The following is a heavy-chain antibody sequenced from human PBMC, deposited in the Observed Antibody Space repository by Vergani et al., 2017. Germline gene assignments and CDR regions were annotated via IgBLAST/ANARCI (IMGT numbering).Heavy chain of an antibody. CDR1: GFTFSSYG. J-gene: IGHJ4*02. Sequence: VQLVESGGGVVQPGRSLRLSCAASGFTFSSYGMHWVRQAPGKGLEWVSSISDGGGSTYYADSVKGRFTISRDNSKNTLYLQMNSLRAEDTAVYYCAKDRDSYCSGDSCYPSDYWGQGTLVTVSS. CDR2: ISDGGGST. CDR3: AKDRDSYCSGDSCYPSDY. V-gene: IGHV3-23*04. D-gene: IGHD2-15*01.